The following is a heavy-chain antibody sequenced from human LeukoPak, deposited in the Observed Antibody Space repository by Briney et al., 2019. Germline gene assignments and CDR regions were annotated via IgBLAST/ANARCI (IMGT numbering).Heavy chain of an antibody. D-gene: IGHD3-3*01. V-gene: IGHV4-39*01. CDR3: ARHDYDFWSGYYYRYYGMDV. CDR1: GGSISSSSYY. J-gene: IGHJ6*02. CDR2: IYYSGST. Sequence: SETLSLTCTVSGGSISSSSYYWGWIRQPPGKGLEWIGRIYYSGSTYYNPSLKSRVTISVDTSKNQFSLRLSSVTAADTAVYYCARHDYDFWSGYYYRYYGMDVWGQGTTVTVSS.